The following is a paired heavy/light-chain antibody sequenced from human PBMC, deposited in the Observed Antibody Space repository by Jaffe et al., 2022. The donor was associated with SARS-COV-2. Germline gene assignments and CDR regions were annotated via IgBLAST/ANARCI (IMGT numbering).Light chain of an antibody. CDR1: SNDIGIYNY. Sequence: QSALTQPASVSGSPGQSITISCTGTSNDIGIYNYVSWYQHHPGKAPKLMIYDVTNRPSGVSNRFSGSKSGNTASLTISGLQAEDEADYYCSSYTSTSTRVFGTGTKVTVL. CDR3: SSYTSTSTRV. J-gene: IGLJ1*01. CDR2: DVT. V-gene: IGLV2-14*03.
Heavy chain of an antibody. CDR1: GFTFNNYA. D-gene: IGHD4-17*01. J-gene: IGHJ4*02. V-gene: IGHV3-23*04. CDR3: STTVGGY. Sequence: EVQLVESGGGSVQPGGSLRLSCVVSGFTFNNYAMSWVRQAPGKGLEWVSGISGNGDNRNYADSVKGRFIISRDNSKNTLYLLMNSLRVDDTAEYYCSTTVGGYWGQGTLVSVSS. CDR2: ISGNGDNR.